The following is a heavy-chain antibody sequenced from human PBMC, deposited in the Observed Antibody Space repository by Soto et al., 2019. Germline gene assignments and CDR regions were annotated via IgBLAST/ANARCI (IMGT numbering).Heavy chain of an antibody. V-gene: IGHV1-18*01. J-gene: IGHJ4*02. Sequence: ASVKVSCKASGYSFTSYGISCARQAPGQGLEWMGWISVFNGNTNYAQKFQGRVTITKDTSASTAYMELSSLRSEDTAVYYCAISTEWELIHWGQGTLVTVSS. CDR2: ISVFNGNT. CDR3: AISTEWELIH. CDR1: GYSFTSYG. D-gene: IGHD1-26*01.